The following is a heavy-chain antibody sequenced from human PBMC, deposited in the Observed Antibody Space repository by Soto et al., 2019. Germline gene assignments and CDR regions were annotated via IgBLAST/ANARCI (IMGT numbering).Heavy chain of an antibody. J-gene: IGHJ3*02. D-gene: IGHD3-22*01. Sequence: PXGSLRLSCAAAGFTFGSYAMSWVRQAPGKGLEWVSAIIGSGGSTYYADSVKGRFTISRDNSKNTLYLQMNSLRAEDTAVYYCAKVIWVVVDAFDIWGQGPMVTVSS. CDR1: GFTFGSYA. V-gene: IGHV3-23*01. CDR3: AKVIWVVVDAFDI. CDR2: IIGSGGST.